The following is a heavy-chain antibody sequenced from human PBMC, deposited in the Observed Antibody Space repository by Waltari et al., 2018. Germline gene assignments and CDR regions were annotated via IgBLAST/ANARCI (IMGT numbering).Heavy chain of an antibody. D-gene: IGHD5-12*01. Sequence: QVQLVESGGGVVQPGGSLRLSCAVSGFTFSSYGMHWVRQAPGKGLEWVAFIRYDGSNKYYADSVKGRFTISRDNSKNTLYLQMNSLRAEDTAVYYCAKVEGGGYTLGYWGQGTLVTVSS. CDR1: GFTFSSYG. V-gene: IGHV3-30*02. CDR3: AKVEGGGYTLGY. CDR2: IRYDGSNK. J-gene: IGHJ4*02.